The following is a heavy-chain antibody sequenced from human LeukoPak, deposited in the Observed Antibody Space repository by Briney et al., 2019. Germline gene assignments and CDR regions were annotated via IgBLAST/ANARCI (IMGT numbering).Heavy chain of an antibody. CDR2: IGASGAGT. J-gene: IGHJ4*02. D-gene: IGHD5-18*01. V-gene: IGHV3-23*01. CDR1: GFTFSNYA. CDR3: AKGLSGIQLWCLDY. Sequence: GGSLRLSCAASGFTFSNYAMSWVRQAPGKGLEWISAIGASGAGTYYADSVKGRFTISKDKSKNTLFLQMATLRAEDTAVYYCAKGLSGIQLWCLDYWGQGTLVTVSS.